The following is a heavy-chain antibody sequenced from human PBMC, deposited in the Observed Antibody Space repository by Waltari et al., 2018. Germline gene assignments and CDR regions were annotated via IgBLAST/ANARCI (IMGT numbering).Heavy chain of an antibody. V-gene: IGHV3-53*01. CDR2: IYNDGST. CDR1: GFRVSWPS. Sequence: EVQLVESGGGSIQPGGSLRLSCAASGFRVSWPSRSWVRPAPGEGVEWVSLIYNDGSTYYADSVKGRFTISRDNSKNTLYLEMNSLRAEDTAVYYCARDQGLWQEKGMDVWGQGTTVTVSS. CDR3: ARDQGLWQEKGMDV. D-gene: IGHD3-16*01. J-gene: IGHJ6*02.